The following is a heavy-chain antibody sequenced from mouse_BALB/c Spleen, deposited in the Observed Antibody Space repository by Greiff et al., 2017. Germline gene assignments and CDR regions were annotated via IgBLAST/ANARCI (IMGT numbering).Heavy chain of an antibody. Sequence: QVQLQQPGAELVKPGASVKLSCKASGYTFTSYWMHWVKQRPGQGLEWIGEIDPSDSYTNYNQKFKGKATLTVDKSSSTAYMQLSSLTSEDSAVYYCARGEGFAYWGQGTLVTVSA. J-gene: IGHJ3*01. CDR1: GYTFTSYW. CDR3: ARGEGFAY. V-gene: IGHV1-69*02. CDR2: IDPSDSYT.